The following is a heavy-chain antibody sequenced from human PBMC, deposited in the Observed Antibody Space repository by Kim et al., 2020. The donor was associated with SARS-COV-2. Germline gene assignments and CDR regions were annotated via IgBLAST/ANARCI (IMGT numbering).Heavy chain of an antibody. D-gene: IGHD6-13*01. CDR2: IPNDASRK. Sequence: GGSLRLSCAASGFTFGGYVMHWVRQAPGKGLEGGALIPNDASRKTTADSVKGRFTISRDNSKNTLNLQMNSLRIEDTAVYYCASEGGAAAGTTSFDYWGEGTLVTVSS. CDR1: GFTFGGYV. J-gene: IGHJ4*02. CDR3: ASEGGAAAGTTSFDY. V-gene: IGHV3-30*04.